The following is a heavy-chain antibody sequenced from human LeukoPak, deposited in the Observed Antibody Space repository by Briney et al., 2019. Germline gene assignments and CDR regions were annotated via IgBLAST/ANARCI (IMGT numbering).Heavy chain of an antibody. D-gene: IGHD3-3*01. Sequence: GSLRLSCVASGFTFNNYAMSWIRQPPGKGLEWIGEINHSGNTNYNPSLKSRVTISVDTSKNQFSLKLSSVTAADTAVYYCARVGYDFWSGYFGYWGQGTLVTVSS. CDR2: INHSGNT. CDR3: ARVGYDFWSGYFGY. J-gene: IGHJ4*02. V-gene: IGHV4-34*01. CDR1: GFTFNNYA.